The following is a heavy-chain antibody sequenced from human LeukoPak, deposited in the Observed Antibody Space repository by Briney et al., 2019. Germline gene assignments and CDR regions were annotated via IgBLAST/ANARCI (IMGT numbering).Heavy chain of an antibody. CDR1: GFSLTTGGA. V-gene: IGHV2-5*02. CDR2: TFWDDEK. CDR3: AQRRRYCIGGTCAYTFDQ. Sequence: SGPTLVKPTQTLTLTCTFSGFSLTTGGAVAWIRQPPGKALEWIALTFWDDEKRYSSSLESRLTITEYTSRNQVVLTMTNVDPADTATYFCAQRRRYCIGGTCAYTFDQWGQGVLVTVSS. D-gene: IGHD2-15*01. J-gene: IGHJ4*02.